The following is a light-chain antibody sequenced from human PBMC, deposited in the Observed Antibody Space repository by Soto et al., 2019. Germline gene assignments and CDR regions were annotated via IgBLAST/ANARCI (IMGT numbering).Light chain of an antibody. J-gene: IGLJ1*01. V-gene: IGLV2-11*01. CDR2: DVS. CDR1: GSDVGGYSY. Sequence: SALTQPRSVSGSPGQSVTISCTGTGSDVGGYSYVSWFQQHPGKAPKLMIYDVSKRPSGVPDRFSGSKSGNTASLTISGLQAEDEADYYCCSFAGSYTLYVFGTGTKVTVL. CDR3: CSFAGSYTLYV.